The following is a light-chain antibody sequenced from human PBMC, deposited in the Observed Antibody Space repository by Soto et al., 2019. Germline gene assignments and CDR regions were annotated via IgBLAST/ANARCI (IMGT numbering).Light chain of an antibody. CDR1: QSVGSN. Sequence: EIVMTQSPATLSVSPGERVTLSCRARQSVGSNLAWYQQKPGQAPRLLIYGASTRATGIPARFSGSVSETEFTLTISSLQAEDSAVYFCQQYNNWPTWTFGQGTKVDI. CDR2: GAS. CDR3: QQYNNWPTWT. J-gene: IGKJ1*01. V-gene: IGKV3-15*01.